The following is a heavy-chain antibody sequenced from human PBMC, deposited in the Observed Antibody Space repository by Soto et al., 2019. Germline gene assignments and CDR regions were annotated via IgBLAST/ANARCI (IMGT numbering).Heavy chain of an antibody. D-gene: IGHD4-17*01. CDR1: GGSISSGDYY. Sequence: QVQLQESGPGLVKPSQTLSLTCTVSGGSISSGDYYWSWIRQPPGKGLEWIGYIYYSGRTYYNPSLKCPFSISVYTSKNQFSLKLSSVTAAYTTMYYCSRCDYGAQKPPFPDYLGQGTLVTVSS. CDR3: SRCDYGAQKPPFPDY. J-gene: IGHJ4*02. CDR2: IYYSGRT. V-gene: IGHV4-30-4*01.